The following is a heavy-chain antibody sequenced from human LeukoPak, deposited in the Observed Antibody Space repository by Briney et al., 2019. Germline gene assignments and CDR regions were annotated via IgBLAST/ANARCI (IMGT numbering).Heavy chain of an antibody. J-gene: IGHJ4*02. CDR1: GFTFSSYW. Sequence: GGSLRLSCTASGFTFSSYWMNWVRQAPGKGLEWVANIKQGGSEKYYVDSVKGRFTISRDNAKKSLYLQMNSLRAEDTAVYYCARETEMANLDYWGQGTLVTVSS. CDR3: ARETEMANLDY. D-gene: IGHD5-24*01. CDR2: IKQGGSEK. V-gene: IGHV3-7*04.